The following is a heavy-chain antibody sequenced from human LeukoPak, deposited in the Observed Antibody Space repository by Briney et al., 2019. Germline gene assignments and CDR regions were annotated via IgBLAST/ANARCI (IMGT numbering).Heavy chain of an antibody. V-gene: IGHV3-30*18. J-gene: IGHJ4*02. Sequence: PGGSLRLSCAASGFTFSSYGMHWVRQAPGKGLEWVAVISYDGSIKYYADSVKGRFTISRDNSKNTLYLQMNSLRAEDTAVYYCAKRGGYSNGYEFDYWGQGILVTVSS. CDR3: AKRGGYSNGYEFDY. CDR1: GFTFSSYG. CDR2: ISYDGSIK. D-gene: IGHD5-18*01.